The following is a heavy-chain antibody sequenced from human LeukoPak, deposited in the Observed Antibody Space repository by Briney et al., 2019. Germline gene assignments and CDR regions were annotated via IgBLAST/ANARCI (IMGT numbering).Heavy chain of an antibody. CDR3: ARDGYYDSSGYYFDY. J-gene: IGHJ4*02. CDR1: GGTLSSYA. V-gene: IGHV1-69*06. Sequence: SVKVSCKASGGTLSSYAISWVRQAPGQGLEWMGGIIPIFGTANYAQKFQGRVTITADKSTSTAYMELSSLRSEDTAVYYCARDGYYDSSGYYFDYWGQGTLVTVSS. D-gene: IGHD3-22*01. CDR2: IIPIFGTA.